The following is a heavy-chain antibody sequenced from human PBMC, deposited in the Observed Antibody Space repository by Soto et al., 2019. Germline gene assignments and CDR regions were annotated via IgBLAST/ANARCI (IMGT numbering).Heavy chain of an antibody. CDR1: GFTFSSYA. Sequence: EVQLLESGGGLVQPGGSLRLSCAASGFTFSSYAMSWVRQAPGKGLEWVSSISGSGGSTYYADSVKGRFTISRDNSKNTLYVQMNSLRAEDTAVYYCAKVLLVPYSSSWYVPYFDYWGQGTLVTVSS. CDR3: AKVLLVPYSSSWYVPYFDY. V-gene: IGHV3-23*01. J-gene: IGHJ4*02. CDR2: ISGSGGST. D-gene: IGHD6-13*01.